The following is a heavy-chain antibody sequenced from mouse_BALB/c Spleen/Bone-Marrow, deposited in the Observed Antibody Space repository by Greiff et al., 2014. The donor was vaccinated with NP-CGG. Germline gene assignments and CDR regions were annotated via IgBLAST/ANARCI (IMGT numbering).Heavy chain of an antibody. D-gene: IGHD2-4*01. CDR2: LYPGSGDT. V-gene: IGHV1-5*01. CDR3: ARRGMTTGGFDY. J-gene: IGHJ2*01. CDR1: GYTFTSYW. Sequence: VQLQQSGTILARPGASVKLSCKASGYTFTSYWMHWVKQRPGQGLEWIGALYPGSGDTNYNQKFKAKAKLTAVTSTSTAYMELSSLTNEDSAVYYSARRGMTTGGFDYRGQGTTLTVS.